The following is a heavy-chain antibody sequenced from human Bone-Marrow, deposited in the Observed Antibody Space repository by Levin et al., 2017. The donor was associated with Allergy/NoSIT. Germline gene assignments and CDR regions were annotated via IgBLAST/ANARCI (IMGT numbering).Heavy chain of an antibody. CDR3: VRDPHTSPELFDS. Sequence: TGGSLRLSCAASGFTFSIYWMHWVRRAPGKGLVWVSRINTDGSDTSYADSVKGRFTISRDNTKSALYLQMNSLRDEDTAVYYCVRDPHTSPELFDSWGQGTLVTVSS. J-gene: IGHJ4*02. CDR1: GFTFSIYW. D-gene: IGHD1-14*01. V-gene: IGHV3-74*01. CDR2: INTDGSDT.